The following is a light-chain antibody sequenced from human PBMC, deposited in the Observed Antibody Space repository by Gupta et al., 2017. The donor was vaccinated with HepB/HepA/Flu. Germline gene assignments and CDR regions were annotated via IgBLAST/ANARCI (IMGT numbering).Light chain of an antibody. CDR3: QQYNKWPPVT. J-gene: IGKJ4*01. CDR2: GAS. V-gene: IGKV3-15*01. Sequence: EMVMAQSQATLSVSQGERATLSCRASQSVSNSLALSQQKPGQAPRLLIYGASTRAPGIPARFSGSGSGTEFTLTISSLQSEDFAVYYCQQYNKWPPVTFGGGTRVEI. CDR1: QSVSNS.